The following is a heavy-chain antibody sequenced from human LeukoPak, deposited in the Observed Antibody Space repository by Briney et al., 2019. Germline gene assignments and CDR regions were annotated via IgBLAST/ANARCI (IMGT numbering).Heavy chain of an antibody. CDR3: ARVGSTVTTPGAHYYYYYYMDV. CDR2: TNHSGST. CDR1: GGSFSGYY. D-gene: IGHD4-17*01. V-gene: IGHV4-34*01. Sequence: SETLSLTCAVYGGSFSGYYWSWIRQPPGKGLEWIGETNHSGSTNYNPSLKSRVTISVDTSKNQFSLKLSSVTAADTAVYYCARVGSTVTTPGAHYYYYYYMDVWGKGTTVTVSS. J-gene: IGHJ6*03.